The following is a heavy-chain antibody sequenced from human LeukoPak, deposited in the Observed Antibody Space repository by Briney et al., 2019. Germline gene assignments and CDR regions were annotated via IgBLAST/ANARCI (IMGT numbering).Heavy chain of an antibody. D-gene: IGHD3-10*01. J-gene: IGHJ6*03. V-gene: IGHV3-20*04. CDR1: GFTFDDYG. Sequence: GGSLRLSCAASGFTFDDYGMSWVRQAPGKGLEWVSGINWNGGSTGYADSVKGRFTISRDNAKNSLYLQMNSLRAEDTALYYCARDYYYGSGNPHKYYYYYYMDVWGKGTTVTVSS. CDR2: INWNGGST. CDR3: ARDYYYGSGNPHKYYYYYYMDV.